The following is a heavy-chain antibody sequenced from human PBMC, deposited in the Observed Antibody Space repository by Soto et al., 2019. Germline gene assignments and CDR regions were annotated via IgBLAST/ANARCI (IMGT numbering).Heavy chain of an antibody. CDR3: AKDGDIVVVPAALWDY. Sequence: ESGGGVVQPGRSLRLSCAASGFTFSSYGMHWVRQAPGKGLEWVAVISYDGSNKYYADSVKGRFTISRDNSKNTLYLQMNSLRAEDTAVYYCAKDGDIVVVPAALWDYWGQGTLVTVSS. J-gene: IGHJ4*02. D-gene: IGHD2-2*01. CDR2: ISYDGSNK. V-gene: IGHV3-30*18. CDR1: GFTFSSYG.